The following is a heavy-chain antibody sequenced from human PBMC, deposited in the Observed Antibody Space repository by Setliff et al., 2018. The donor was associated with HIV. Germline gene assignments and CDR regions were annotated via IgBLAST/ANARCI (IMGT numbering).Heavy chain of an antibody. CDR2: IYSSGST. Sequence: SETLSLTCTVSGGSISSDTYYWSWIRQPAGKGLEWIGRIYSSGSTNYNPSLKSRVTISIDTPKNQFSLKLSSVTAADTAVYYCARVISSWSAYYIDYWGKGTTVTVSS. D-gene: IGHD3-3*01. V-gene: IGHV4-61*02. CDR3: ARVISSWSAYYIDY. J-gene: IGHJ6*04. CDR1: GGSISSDTYY.